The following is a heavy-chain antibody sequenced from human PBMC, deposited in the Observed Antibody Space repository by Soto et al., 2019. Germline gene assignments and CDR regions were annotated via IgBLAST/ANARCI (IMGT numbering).Heavy chain of an antibody. J-gene: IGHJ6*02. D-gene: IGHD3-22*01. CDR3: TDYDSSDFYGMDV. CDR1: GFTFSDFY. Sequence: PGGSLRLSCAASGFTFSDFYMSWIRQAPGKGLEWVSYISSSGSKKYYADSVKGRFTISRDNAKNSLYLQMNSLRAEDTAVYYCTDYDSSDFYGMDVWGQGTTVTVSS. V-gene: IGHV3-11*01. CDR2: ISSSGSKK.